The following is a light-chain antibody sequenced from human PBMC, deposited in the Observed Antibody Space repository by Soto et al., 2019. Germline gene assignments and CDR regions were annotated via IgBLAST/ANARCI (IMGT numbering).Light chain of an antibody. J-gene: IGKJ1*01. CDR1: ESIDNW. V-gene: IGKV1-5*01. CDR3: QQYHTDWT. CDR2: AAS. Sequence: DIQMTQSPSTLSASVGDTVTITCRARESIDNWLAWYQQKPGKAPKLLIFAASTLVRGVPSRFSGRGSGTEFTLTISSLQADDYATFYCQQYHTDWTFGQGTKVEIK.